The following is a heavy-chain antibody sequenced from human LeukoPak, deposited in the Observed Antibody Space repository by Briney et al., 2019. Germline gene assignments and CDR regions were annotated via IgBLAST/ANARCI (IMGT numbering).Heavy chain of an antibody. J-gene: IGHJ2*01. CDR3: ARLIVSGATNWYFDL. CDR1: GDSISSGIYF. Sequence: SETLSLTCTVSGDSISSGIYFWTWIRQPAGKGLEWIGRIYTSGSTNYNPSLKSRVTISFDTSKNQFSLRLNSVTAADTAIYYCARLIVSGATNWYFDLWGRGTLVTVSS. CDR2: IYTSGST. V-gene: IGHV4-61*02. D-gene: IGHD1-26*01.